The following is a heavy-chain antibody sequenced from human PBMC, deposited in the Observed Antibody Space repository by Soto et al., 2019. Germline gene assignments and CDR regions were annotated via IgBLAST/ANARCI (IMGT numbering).Heavy chain of an antibody. J-gene: IGHJ6*02. CDR3: VVATTRLSYGMDV. Sequence: QVQLVQSGAEVKKPGASVKVSCKASGYTFTGYYMHWVRQAPGQGLEWMGWINPNSGGTNYAQRFQGRVTMTRDPSINSAYRELSRLRSDDTAVYYCVVATTRLSYGMDVWGQVTTVTVTS. CDR2: INPNSGGT. D-gene: IGHD5-12*01. CDR1: GYTFTGYY. V-gene: IGHV1-2*02.